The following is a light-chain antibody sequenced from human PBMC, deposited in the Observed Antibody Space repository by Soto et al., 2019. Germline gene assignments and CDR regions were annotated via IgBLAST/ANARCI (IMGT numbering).Light chain of an antibody. J-gene: IGKJ4*01. CDR3: LQHNIYPLT. CDR2: DVS. Sequence: DIQMTQSPSTLSASVGDRVTITCRASQSINNLLAWYQQKPGKAPKFLIYDVSTLESGVPSRFSGSGSGTEFNLTISSLQPEDFATYYCLQHNIYPLTFGGGTKVDIK. V-gene: IGKV1-5*01. CDR1: QSINNL.